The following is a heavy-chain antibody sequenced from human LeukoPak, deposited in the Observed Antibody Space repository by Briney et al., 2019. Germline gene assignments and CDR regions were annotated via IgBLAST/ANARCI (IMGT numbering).Heavy chain of an antibody. CDR2: IYTSGST. J-gene: IGHJ3*02. D-gene: IGHD3-22*01. CDR1: GCSISNGSYY. V-gene: IGHV4-61*02. CDR3: ARDLYYYDSSGYYLWGFDI. Sequence: PSQTLSLTCSVSGCSISNGSYYWSWIPQPTGKGLEWIERIYTSGSTNYNPSLKSRITISVDTSKNEFSLKLSSVTAADTAVYYCARDLYYYDSSGYYLWGFDIWGQGTMVTVSS.